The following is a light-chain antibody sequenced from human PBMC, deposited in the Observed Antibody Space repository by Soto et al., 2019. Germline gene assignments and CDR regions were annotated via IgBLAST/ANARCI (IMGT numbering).Light chain of an antibody. CDR1: SSNIGNNS. Sequence: QSVLTQPPSVSAAPGQKVTISCSGSSSNIGNNSVSWYQQLPGTAPKLLIYDNDKRPSGIPDRFSGSKSGTSATLGITGLQTGDEADYYCGTWDNSLSAGAYVFGTGTKLTVL. V-gene: IGLV1-51*01. CDR3: GTWDNSLSAGAYV. CDR2: DND. J-gene: IGLJ1*01.